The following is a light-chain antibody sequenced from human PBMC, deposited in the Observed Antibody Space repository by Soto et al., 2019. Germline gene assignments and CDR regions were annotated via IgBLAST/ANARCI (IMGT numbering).Light chain of an antibody. CDR1: SSNIGAAND. J-gene: IGLJ1*01. V-gene: IGLV1-40*01. CDR2: AND. CDR3: QSYDSSLSGYV. Sequence: QSVLTQPPSVSGAPGQRVTISCTGSSSNIGAANDVHWYQQLSGTLIYANDNRPSGVPDRFSGSESGTSASLAITGLQAEDEADYYCQSYDSSLSGYVFGTGTKVTVL.